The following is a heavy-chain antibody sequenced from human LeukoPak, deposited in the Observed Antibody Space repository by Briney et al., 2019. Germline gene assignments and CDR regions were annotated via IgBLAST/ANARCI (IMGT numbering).Heavy chain of an antibody. CDR2: ISAYNGNT. D-gene: IGHD5-18*01. V-gene: IGHV1-18*01. Sequence: ASVKVSFKSSGYSVTSYGISWRRRAPAQGLEWMGWISAYNGNTNYAQKLQGRVTMTTDTSTSTAYMELRSLRSDDTAVYYCARGPRVQLWSTVYYYMDVWGKGTTVTVSS. J-gene: IGHJ6*03. CDR1: GYSVTSYG. CDR3: ARGPRVQLWSTVYYYMDV.